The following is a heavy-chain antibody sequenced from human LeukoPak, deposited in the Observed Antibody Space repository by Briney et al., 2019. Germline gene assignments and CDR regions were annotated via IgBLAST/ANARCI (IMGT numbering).Heavy chain of an antibody. D-gene: IGHD3-10*01. J-gene: IGHJ4*02. CDR3: ARKDRYYYGSGSYGIDY. V-gene: IGHV4-34*01. Sequence: SETLSLTCAVYGGSFSGYYWSWIRQPPGKGLEWIGEINHSGSTNYNLSLKSRVTISVDTSKNQFSLKLSSVTAADTAVYYCARKDRYYYGSGSYGIDYWGQGTLVTVSS. CDR1: GGSFSGYY. CDR2: INHSGST.